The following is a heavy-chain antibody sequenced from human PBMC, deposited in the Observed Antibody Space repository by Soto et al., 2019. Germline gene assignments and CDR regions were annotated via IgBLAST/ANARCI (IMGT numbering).Heavy chain of an antibody. CDR2: ISTYNGNT. CDR1: GYTFINYG. V-gene: IGHV1-18*01. Sequence: QVPLVQSGAEVKKPGASVKVSCKASGYTFINYGISWVRQAPGQGLEWMGWISTYNGNTNYAQKVKGRVTMTTDTYTSTAYMELRSLRSDDTAESYCARAYCSSTSCYGACNWFDPWGQGTLVTVSA. J-gene: IGHJ5*02. CDR3: ARAYCSSTSCYGACNWFDP. D-gene: IGHD2-2*01.